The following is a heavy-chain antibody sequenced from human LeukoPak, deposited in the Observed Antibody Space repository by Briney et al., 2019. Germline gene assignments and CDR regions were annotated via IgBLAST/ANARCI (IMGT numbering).Heavy chain of an antibody. V-gene: IGHV3-21*01. Sequence: GGSLRLSCAASGFSFGAYSTNWVRQAPGKGLEWVSSISSRSSNIYYADSMKGRFTVSRDNAKNSLYLQMNSLRAEDTAVYYCARALYYDILTNYQTHTYYFDYWGQGTLLTVSS. CDR3: ARALYYDILTNYQTHTYYFDY. CDR2: ISSRSSNI. D-gene: IGHD3-9*01. CDR1: GFSFGAYS. J-gene: IGHJ4*02.